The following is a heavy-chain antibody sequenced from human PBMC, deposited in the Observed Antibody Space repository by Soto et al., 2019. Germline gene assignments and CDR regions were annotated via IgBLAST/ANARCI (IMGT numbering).Heavy chain of an antibody. V-gene: IGHV3-30-3*01. Sequence: LRLSCEASGSTFSIYAMHWVRQAPGKGLEWVAVISNDGSTKHYADPLKGRFTISRDNSKNTLYLQMNSLRAEDTAVYYCATVFGVISDSFDYWGQGTLVTVSS. CDR3: ATVFGVISDSFDY. J-gene: IGHJ4*02. D-gene: IGHD3-3*01. CDR1: GSTFSIYA. CDR2: ISNDGSTK.